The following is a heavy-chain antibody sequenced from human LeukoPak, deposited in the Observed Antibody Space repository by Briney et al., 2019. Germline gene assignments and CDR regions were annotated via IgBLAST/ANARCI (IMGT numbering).Heavy chain of an antibody. CDR2: MNPKTGDT. D-gene: IGHD1-26*01. J-gene: IGHJ4*02. V-gene: IGHV1-8*01. CDR3: TRGSLSGSSRDY. Sequence: SVRVSCKASGYTFTGYDINWVRQATGQGLEWMGWMNPKTGDTGYAQKFQGRVNMTRNTSIDTAYMELSGLRSDDTAVYYCTRGSLSGSSRDYWGQGTLLTVSS. CDR1: GYTFTGYD.